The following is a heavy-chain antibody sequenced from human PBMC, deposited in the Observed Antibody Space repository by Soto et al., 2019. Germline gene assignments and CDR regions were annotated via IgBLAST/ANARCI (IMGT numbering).Heavy chain of an antibody. CDR3: ARGQVGATTLIVYYYYMDV. V-gene: IGHV6-1*01. CDR1: GDSVSSNSAA. Sequence: KQSQTLSLTCAISGDSVSSNSAAWNWIRQSPSRGLEWLGRTYYRSKWYNDYAVSVKSRITINPDTSKNQFSLQLNSVTPEDTAVYYCARGQVGATTLIVYYYYMDVWGKGTTVTVSS. D-gene: IGHD1-26*01. J-gene: IGHJ6*03. CDR2: TYYRSKWYN.